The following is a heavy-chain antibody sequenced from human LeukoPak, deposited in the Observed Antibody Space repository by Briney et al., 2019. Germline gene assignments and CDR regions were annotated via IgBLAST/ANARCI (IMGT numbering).Heavy chain of an antibody. CDR3: ARDYGGSGYSLFDY. CDR1: GGSISSYY. J-gene: IGHJ4*02. Sequence: SETLSLTCTVSGGSISSYYWSWIRQPPGKGLEWIGDICYSGSTNYNPSLKSRVTISVDTSKNHYSLKLSSVTAADTAVYYCARDYGGSGYSLFDYWGQGTLVTVSS. CDR2: ICYSGST. V-gene: IGHV4-59*01. D-gene: IGHD3-22*01.